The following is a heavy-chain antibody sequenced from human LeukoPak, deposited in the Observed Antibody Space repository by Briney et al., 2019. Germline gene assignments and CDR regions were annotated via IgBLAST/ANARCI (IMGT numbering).Heavy chain of an antibody. CDR3: AADWGFGELFGAFDI. D-gene: IGHD3-10*01. V-gene: IGHV4-34*01. Sequence: PSETLSLTCTVSGGSLSDYYWTWVRQPPGKGLEWIGEINHSGSTNYNPSLKSRVTISVDTSKNQFSLKLSSVTAADTAVYYCAADWGFGELFGAFDIWGQGTLVTVSS. CDR1: GGSLSDYY. J-gene: IGHJ4*02. CDR2: INHSGST.